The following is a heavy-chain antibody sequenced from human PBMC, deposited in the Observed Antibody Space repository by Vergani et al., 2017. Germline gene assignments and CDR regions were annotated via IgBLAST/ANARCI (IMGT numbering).Heavy chain of an antibody. CDR2: ISGSGGST. Sequence: EVQLLESGGGLVQPGGSLRLSCAASGFTFSSYAMSWVRQAPGKGLEWVSAISGSGGSTYYADSVEGRFTISRDNSKNTLYLQMNSLRAEDTAVDYCAKAEIVVPAAITGIRAYYYYYMDVWGKGTTVTVSS. D-gene: IGHD2-2*01. CDR3: AKAEIVVPAAITGIRAYYYYYMDV. J-gene: IGHJ6*03. CDR1: GFTFSSYA. V-gene: IGHV3-23*01.